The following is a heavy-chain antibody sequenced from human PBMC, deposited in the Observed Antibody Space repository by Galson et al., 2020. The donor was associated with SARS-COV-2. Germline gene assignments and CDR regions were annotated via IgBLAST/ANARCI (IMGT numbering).Heavy chain of an antibody. D-gene: IGHD2-15*01. CDR1: GDTINSGSYY. J-gene: IGHJ6*02. V-gene: IGHV4-61*02. Sequence: SETLSLTCTVSGDTINSGSYYWGWIRQPAGKGLEWIGRGYTSGSTNYNPSLKSRVTALMDRYKNQFSLKLTSVTAADTAVYFCTREGGSVVDYRGGVDVWGQGTAVTVAS. CDR3: TREGGSVVDYRGGVDV. CDR2: GYTSGST.